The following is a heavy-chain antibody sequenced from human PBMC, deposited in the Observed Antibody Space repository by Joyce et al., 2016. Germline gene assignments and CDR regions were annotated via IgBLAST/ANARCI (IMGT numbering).Heavy chain of an antibody. CDR1: GLTLSNYG. J-gene: IGHJ4*02. CDR2: ISYDGIYK. Sequence: QVQLVESGGGVVQPGRSLRLSCAASGLTLSNYGVHWVRQAPGKGVGWVAVISYDGIYKYYADSMKGRFTISRDNSKNTVFLEMNSLRTEDTAVYYCAKILTATYSSGWFLDYWGQGTLVTVSS. D-gene: IGHD6-25*01. CDR3: AKILTATYSSGWFLDY. V-gene: IGHV3-30*18.